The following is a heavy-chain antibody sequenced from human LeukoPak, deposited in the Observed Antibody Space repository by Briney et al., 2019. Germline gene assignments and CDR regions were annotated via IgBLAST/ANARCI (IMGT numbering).Heavy chain of an antibody. CDR3: ARGGGPYGDYYWYFDL. Sequence: ASVKVSCKAPGYTFTGDYMHWVRQAPGQGLEWMGWINPNSGGTTYAQKFQGRVTMTRDTSISTVYMELSRLRSDDTAVYYCARGGGPYGDYYWYFDLWGRGTLVTVSS. V-gene: IGHV1-2*02. J-gene: IGHJ2*01. CDR1: GYTFTGDY. D-gene: IGHD4-17*01. CDR2: INPNSGGT.